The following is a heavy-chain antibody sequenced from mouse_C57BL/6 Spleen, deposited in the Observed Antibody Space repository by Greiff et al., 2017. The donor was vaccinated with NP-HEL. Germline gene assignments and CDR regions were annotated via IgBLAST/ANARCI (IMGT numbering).Heavy chain of an antibody. D-gene: IGHD2-5*01. CDR3: AIDPYYSNYVGYFDV. V-gene: IGHV1-74*01. Sequence: QVQLQQPGAELVKPGASVKVSCKASGYTFTSYWMHWVKQRPGQGLEWIGRIHPSDSDTNYNQKFTGKATLTVDKSSSTAYMQLSSLTSEDSAVYYCAIDPYYSNYVGYFDVWGTGTTVTVSS. CDR2: IHPSDSDT. J-gene: IGHJ1*03. CDR1: GYTFTSYW.